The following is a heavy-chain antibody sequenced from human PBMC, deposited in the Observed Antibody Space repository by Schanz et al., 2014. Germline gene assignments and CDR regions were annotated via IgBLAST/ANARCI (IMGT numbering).Heavy chain of an antibody. V-gene: IGHV1-46*01. Sequence: QVHLEQSGPEVKKPGASVKVSCKASGYTFTSYYMHWVRQAPGQGLEWMGIINPSGGSTSYAQKFQGRVTMTRDRSTSTVYMELSSLRSEDTAVYYCAKALESCPGGRCSRGYFDYWGQGTLVTVSS. CDR2: INPSGGST. J-gene: IGHJ4*02. CDR1: GYTFTSYY. D-gene: IGHD2-8*02. CDR3: AKALESCPGGRCSRGYFDY.